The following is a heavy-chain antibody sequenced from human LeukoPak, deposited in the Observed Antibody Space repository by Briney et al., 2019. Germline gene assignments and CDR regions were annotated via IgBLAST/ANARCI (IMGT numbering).Heavy chain of an antibody. CDR1: GFTFSTYW. J-gene: IGHJ3*02. CDR3: ARDPTTSKKDAFDI. D-gene: IGHD4-11*01. Sequence: GGSLRLSCAASGFTFSTYWMSWVRQAPGKGLEWVANIKQDGSDIYYVDSVKGRFTISRDNAKNSLYLQMNSLRAEDTAVYYCARDPTTSKKDAFDIWGQGTMVTVSS. V-gene: IGHV3-7*01. CDR2: IKQDGSDI.